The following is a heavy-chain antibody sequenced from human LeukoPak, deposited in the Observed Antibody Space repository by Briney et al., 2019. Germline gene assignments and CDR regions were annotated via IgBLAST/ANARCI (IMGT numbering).Heavy chain of an antibody. J-gene: IGHJ4*02. CDR2: INPNSGGT. D-gene: IGHD6-19*01. CDR1: GYTFTGYY. Sequence: GASVKVSCKASGYTFTGYYMHWVRQAPGQGLKWMGWINPNSGGTNYAQKFQGRVTMTRDTSISTAYMELSRLRSDDTAVYYCARFAAVAEPPDYWGQGTLVTVSS. V-gene: IGHV1-2*02. CDR3: ARFAAVAEPPDY.